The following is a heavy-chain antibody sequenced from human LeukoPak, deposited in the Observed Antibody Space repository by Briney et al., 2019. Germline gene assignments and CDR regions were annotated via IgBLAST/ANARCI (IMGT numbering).Heavy chain of an antibody. J-gene: IGHJ6*02. CDR2: IYYSGST. CDR3: ASDYGMDV. V-gene: IGHV4-39*01. Sequence: PSETLSLTCTVSDGSISSSSYYWGWIRQPPGKGLEWIGSIYYSGSTYYNPSLKSRVTISVDTSKNQFSLKLSSVTAADTAVYYCASDYGMDVWGQGTTVTVSS. CDR1: DGSISSSSYY.